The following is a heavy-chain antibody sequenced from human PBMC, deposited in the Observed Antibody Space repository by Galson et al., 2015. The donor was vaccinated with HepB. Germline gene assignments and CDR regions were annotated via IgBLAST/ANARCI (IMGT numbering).Heavy chain of an antibody. CDR1: GFTFSSYG. V-gene: IGHV3-23*01. CDR2: LNPSGIDT. D-gene: IGHD6-13*01. Sequence: SLRLSCAASGFTFSSYGMTWVRRAPGKGLEWVSILNPSGIDTYYAGSVKGRFTISRDNSKNTLYLQMDSLRAEDSAIYYCAKKRDPSGSWHFDYWSQGTLVTVSS. CDR3: AKKRDPSGSWHFDY. J-gene: IGHJ4*02.